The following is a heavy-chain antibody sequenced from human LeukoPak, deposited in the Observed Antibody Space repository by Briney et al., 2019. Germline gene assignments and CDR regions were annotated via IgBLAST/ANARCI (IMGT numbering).Heavy chain of an antibody. V-gene: IGHV4-31*03. J-gene: IGHJ1*01. Sequence: ASQTLSFTCTVSGGSISSGGYYWSWIRQHPGKGLEWIGYIYYSGSTYYNPSLKSRVTLSVDTSKNQFSLNLSSVTAADTAVYYCARHGDGGPAEYFRHWGQGTLVTVSS. D-gene: IGHD4-23*01. CDR1: GGSISSGGYY. CDR2: IYYSGST. CDR3: ARHGDGGPAEYFRH.